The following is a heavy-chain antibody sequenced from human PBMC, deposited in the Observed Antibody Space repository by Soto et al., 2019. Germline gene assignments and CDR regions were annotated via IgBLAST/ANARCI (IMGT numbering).Heavy chain of an antibody. V-gene: IGHV4-31*03. CDR2: IFYSGNT. D-gene: IGHD3-22*01. CDR1: GGSISSGGYY. CDR3: ARATYYYASSGYSDRVLDY. Sequence: QVQLQESGPGLVKPSPTLSLTCTVSGGSISSGGYYWSWIRQHPGKGLERIGYIFYSGNTHYTPSRNSRVIQSVDTSKSQFSRKLGSVAATDPAVYYCARATYYYASSGYSDRVLDYWGEGTLGTVS. J-gene: IGHJ4*02.